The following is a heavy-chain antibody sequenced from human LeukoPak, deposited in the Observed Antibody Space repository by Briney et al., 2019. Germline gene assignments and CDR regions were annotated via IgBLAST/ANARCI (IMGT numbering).Heavy chain of an antibody. V-gene: IGHV4-59*08. CDR3: ARRGGSGYSSGWYNY. CDR1: GGPISSYY. D-gene: IGHD6-19*01. CDR2: IYYSGST. J-gene: IGHJ4*02. Sequence: SETLSLTCTVSGGPISSYYWSWIRQPPGKGLEWIGYIYYSGSTNYNPSLKSRVTISVDTSKNQFSLKLSSVTAADTAVYYCARRGGSGYSSGWYNYWGQGTLVTVSS.